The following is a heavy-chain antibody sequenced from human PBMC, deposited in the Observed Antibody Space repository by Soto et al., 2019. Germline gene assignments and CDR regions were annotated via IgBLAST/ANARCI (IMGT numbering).Heavy chain of an antibody. V-gene: IGHV4-38-2*02. CDR3: TRDLGETSMAY. CDR2: IHHTGST. CDR1: GYSISSGYY. Sequence: PSETLSLTCAVSGYSISSGYYWGWVRQPPGKGLEWIGSIHHTGSTYYNPSLKSRVTISVDTSKNQFSLKLSSVTAADTPVYYCTRDLGETSMAYWGQGTLVTVSS. J-gene: IGHJ4*02. D-gene: IGHD5-18*01.